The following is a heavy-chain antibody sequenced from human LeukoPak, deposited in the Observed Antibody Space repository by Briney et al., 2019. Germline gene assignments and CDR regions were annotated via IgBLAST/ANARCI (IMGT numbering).Heavy chain of an antibody. J-gene: IGHJ4*02. V-gene: IGHV3-48*03. CDR3: ASLLTTDR. CDR2: ISSSGGTI. Sequence: GESLRLSCAASGFTFSSYEMNWVRQAPGKGLEWVSYISSSGGTIYFADSVKGRFTISRDNAKNSLYLQMNSLRAEDTAVYYCASLLTTDRWGQGTLVTASS. CDR1: GFTFSSYE. D-gene: IGHD4-17*01.